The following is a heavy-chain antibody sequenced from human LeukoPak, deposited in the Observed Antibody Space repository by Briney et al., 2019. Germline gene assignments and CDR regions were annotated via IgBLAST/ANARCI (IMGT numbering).Heavy chain of an antibody. CDR3: ARVGCSSTSCYPEKDY. D-gene: IGHD2-2*01. V-gene: IGHV1-18*04. Sequence: ASVKVSCKASGYTFSDFYMHWVRQAPGQGLEWMGWISGYNGNTNYAQKLQGRVTMTTDTSTSTAYMELRSLRSDDTAVYYCARVGCSSTSCYPEKDYWGQEPWSPSPQ. CDR1: GYTFSDFY. CDR2: ISGYNGNT. J-gene: IGHJ4*01.